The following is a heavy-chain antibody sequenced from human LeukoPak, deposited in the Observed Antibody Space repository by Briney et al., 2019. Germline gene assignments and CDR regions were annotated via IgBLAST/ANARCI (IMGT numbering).Heavy chain of an antibody. CDR1: GFTFSNYA. CDR2: ITGSGGST. V-gene: IGHV3-23*01. CDR3: TGGGWSTDAFDI. Sequence: PGGSLRLSCAASGFTFSNYAMSWVRQAPGKGLGWVSGITGSGGSTNYADSVKGRFTISRDNSKNTLYLQMSSLRAEDTAVYYCTGGGWSTDAFDIWGQGTMVTVSS. J-gene: IGHJ3*02. D-gene: IGHD6-19*01.